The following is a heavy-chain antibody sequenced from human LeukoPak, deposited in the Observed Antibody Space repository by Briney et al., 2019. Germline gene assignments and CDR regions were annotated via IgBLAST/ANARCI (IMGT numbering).Heavy chain of an antibody. J-gene: IGHJ5*02. V-gene: IGHV1-2*02. CDR1: GYTFTGYY. CDR3: AREEDSSGNWFDP. Sequence: ASVKVSCKASGYTFTGYYMHWVRQAPGQGLEWMGWINPNSGGTNYAQKFQGRVTMTRDTSISAAYMELSRLRSDDTAVYYCAREEDSSGNWFDPWGQGTLVTVSS. D-gene: IGHD6-25*01. CDR2: INPNSGGT.